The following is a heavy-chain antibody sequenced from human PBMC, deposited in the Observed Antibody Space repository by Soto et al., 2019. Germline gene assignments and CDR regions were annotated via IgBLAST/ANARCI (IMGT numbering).Heavy chain of an antibody. CDR2: ISAYNGNT. Sequence: ASVNVSCKASGYSFGTSGISWVRQAPGQGLEWMGWISAYNGNTNYDQKLQDRATMTTDTSTNTAYLELRSLRSDDTAVYYCARAGQYYDSSGYANWGQGTLVTVS. V-gene: IGHV1-18*01. D-gene: IGHD3-22*01. J-gene: IGHJ4*02. CDR3: ARAGQYYDSSGYAN. CDR1: GYSFGTSG.